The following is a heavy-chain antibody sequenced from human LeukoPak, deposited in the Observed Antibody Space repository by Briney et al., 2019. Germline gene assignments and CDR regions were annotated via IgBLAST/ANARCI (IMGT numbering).Heavy chain of an antibody. D-gene: IGHD5-18*01. Sequence: GGSLRLSCAAPGFTFSSYSMNWVRQAPGKGLEWVSSISSSSSDIHYADSVKGRFTISRDNAKNSLYLQMNSLRAEDTAVYYCARDLGYSYGSEAGAFDYWGQGTLVTVSS. J-gene: IGHJ4*02. CDR2: ISSSSSDI. V-gene: IGHV3-21*01. CDR3: ARDLGYSYGSEAGAFDY. CDR1: GFTFSSYS.